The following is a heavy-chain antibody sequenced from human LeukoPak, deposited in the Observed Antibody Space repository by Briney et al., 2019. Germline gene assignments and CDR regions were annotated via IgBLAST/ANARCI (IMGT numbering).Heavy chain of an antibody. Sequence: SETLSLTCTVSGGSVSSGSYYWSWIRQHPGKGLEWIGYIYYSGSTYYNPSLKSRVTISVDTSKNQFSLKLSSVTAADTAVYYCARAPYYDFWSGFDYWGQGTLVTVSS. CDR2: IYYSGST. J-gene: IGHJ4*02. V-gene: IGHV4-31*03. CDR1: GGSVSSGSYY. CDR3: ARAPYYDFWSGFDY. D-gene: IGHD3-3*01.